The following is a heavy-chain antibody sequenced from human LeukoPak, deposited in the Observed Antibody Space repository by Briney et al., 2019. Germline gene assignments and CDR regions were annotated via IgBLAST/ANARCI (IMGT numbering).Heavy chain of an antibody. Sequence: GGSLRLSCAASGLHFSGTAMSWVRQAPGKGLEWVSAISHDGMNAYYADSVKGRFTISRDNSKKTVSLEMSSPTAADTGVYYCAKDGAQYSSGPECDPRGQGALVTVSP. CDR3: AKDGAQYSSGPECDP. D-gene: IGHD6-19*01. V-gene: IGHV3-23*01. J-gene: IGHJ5*02. CDR2: ISHDGMNA. CDR1: GLHFSGTA.